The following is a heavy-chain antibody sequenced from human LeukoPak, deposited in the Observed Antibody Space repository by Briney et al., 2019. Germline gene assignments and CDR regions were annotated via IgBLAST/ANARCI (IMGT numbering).Heavy chain of an antibody. CDR2: ISDSGNT. Sequence: PSETLSLTCSVSGGSLNSHYWNWIRQPPGKGLEWIGRISDSGNTIYNPSLQSRVTISLDTSRREFSLRLRSVTATDTAVYYCARESGSQNYWGQGTLVTVSS. D-gene: IGHD1-26*01. J-gene: IGHJ4*02. CDR3: ARESGSQNY. CDR1: GGSLNSHY. V-gene: IGHV4-59*11.